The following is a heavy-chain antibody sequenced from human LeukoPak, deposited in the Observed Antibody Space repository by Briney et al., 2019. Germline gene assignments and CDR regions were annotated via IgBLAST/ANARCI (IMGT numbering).Heavy chain of an antibody. CDR1: GGSISSSSYY. Sequence: SETLSLTCTVSGGSISSSSYYWGWIRQPPGKGLEWIGSIYYSGSTYYNPSLKSRVTISVDTPKNQFSMKLSSVTAADTAVYYCARRVVVVAATGNWFDPWGQGTLVTVSS. V-gene: IGHV4-39*01. CDR2: IYYSGST. CDR3: ARRVVVVAATGNWFDP. D-gene: IGHD2-15*01. J-gene: IGHJ5*02.